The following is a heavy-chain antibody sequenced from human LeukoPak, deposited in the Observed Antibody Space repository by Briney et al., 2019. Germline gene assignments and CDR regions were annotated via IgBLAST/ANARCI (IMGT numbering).Heavy chain of an antibody. V-gene: IGHV4-61*02. Sequence: PSETLSLTCTVSGGSISSGSYYWSWIRQPAGKGLEWIGRIYTSGNTNYNPSLKSRVIISVDTSKNQFSLKLSSVTAADTAVYYCARADIVVVPAARGVGAFDIWGQGTMVTVSS. D-gene: IGHD2-2*01. J-gene: IGHJ3*02. CDR3: ARADIVVVPAARGVGAFDI. CDR1: GGSISSGSYY. CDR2: IYTSGNT.